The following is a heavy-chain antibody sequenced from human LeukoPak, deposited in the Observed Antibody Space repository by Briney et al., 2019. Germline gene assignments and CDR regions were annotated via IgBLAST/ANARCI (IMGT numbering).Heavy chain of an antibody. CDR3: ARDLFGAYDILTGYYSYYYYYMDV. D-gene: IGHD3-9*01. V-gene: IGHV4-59*01. CDR2: IYYSGST. CDR1: GGSISSYY. Sequence: SETLSLTCTVSGGSISSYYWSWIRQPPGKGLEWIGYIYYSGSTNYNPSLKSRVTISVDTSKNQFSLKLSSVTAADTAVYYCARDLFGAYDILTGYYSYYYYYMDVWGKGTTVTVSS. J-gene: IGHJ6*03.